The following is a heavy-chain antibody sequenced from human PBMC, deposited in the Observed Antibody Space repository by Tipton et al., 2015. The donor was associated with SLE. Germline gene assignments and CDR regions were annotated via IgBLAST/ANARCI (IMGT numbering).Heavy chain of an antibody. V-gene: IGHV4-59*01. Sequence: TLSLTCTVSGGSISSYYWSWIRQPPGKGLEWIGYIYYSGSTNYNPFLKSRVTISVDTSKNQFSLKLSSVTAADTAVYYCALMVRGAFDYWGQGTLVTVSS. CDR1: GGSISSYY. CDR3: ALMVRGAFDY. D-gene: IGHD3-10*01. CDR2: IYYSGST. J-gene: IGHJ4*02.